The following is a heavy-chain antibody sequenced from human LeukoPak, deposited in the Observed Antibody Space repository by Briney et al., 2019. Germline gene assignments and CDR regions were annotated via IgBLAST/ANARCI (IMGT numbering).Heavy chain of an antibody. CDR1: GFTFSSYW. D-gene: IGHD3-10*01. V-gene: IGHV3-7*01. CDR3: ARDRVASMVRGVSIDY. Sequence: AGGSLRLSCAASGFTFSSYWMSWVRQAPGKGLEWVANIKQDGSEKYYVDSVKGRFTISRDNAKNSLYLQMNSLRAEDTAVYYCARDRVASMVRGVSIDYWGQGTLVTVSS. CDR2: IKQDGSEK. J-gene: IGHJ4*02.